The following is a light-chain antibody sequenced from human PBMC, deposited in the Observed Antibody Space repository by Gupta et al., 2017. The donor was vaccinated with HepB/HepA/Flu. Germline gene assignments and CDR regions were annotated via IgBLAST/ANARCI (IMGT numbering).Light chain of an antibody. CDR2: RNN. Sequence: QSVLTQPPSPSGTPGQRVTISCSGSSSNIGSNYVYWYQQLPGTAPKLLIYRNNQRPSGVPDRFSGSKSGTSASLAISGLRSEDEAEYYCAAWEDRLSGTVLGGGTKVPVL. V-gene: IGLV1-47*01. J-gene: IGLJ2*01. CDR3: AAWEDRLSGTV. CDR1: SSNIGSNY.